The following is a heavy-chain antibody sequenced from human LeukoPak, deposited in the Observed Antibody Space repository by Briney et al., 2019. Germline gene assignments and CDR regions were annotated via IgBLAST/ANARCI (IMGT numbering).Heavy chain of an antibody. CDR1: GFTVSSNY. J-gene: IGHJ5*02. V-gene: IGHV3-53*01. CDR3: AREVIWRGYPYWFDP. CDR2: IYSGGST. Sequence: GGSLRLSCAASGFTVSSNYMSWVRQAPGKGLEWVSVIYSGGSTYYADSVKGRFTISRDNSKNTLYLQMNSLRAEDTAVYYCAREVIWRGYPYWFDPWGQGTLVTVSS. D-gene: IGHD3-3*01.